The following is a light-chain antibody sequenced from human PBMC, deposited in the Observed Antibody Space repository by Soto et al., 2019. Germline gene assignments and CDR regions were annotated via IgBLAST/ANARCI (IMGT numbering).Light chain of an antibody. Sequence: QSALTQPASVSASPGQSITISCTGTSSDVGGSNFVSWYQQHPGKPPKLIIYDVATRPSGVSNRFSGSKSGSTASLIISRLQTEDEADYYCVSFTSSTTYVFGSGPKVTVL. J-gene: IGLJ1*01. CDR2: DVA. CDR3: VSFTSSTTYV. CDR1: SSDVGGSNF. V-gene: IGLV2-14*03.